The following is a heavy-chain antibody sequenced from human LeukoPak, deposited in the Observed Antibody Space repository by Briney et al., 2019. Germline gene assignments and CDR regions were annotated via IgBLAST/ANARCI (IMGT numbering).Heavy chain of an antibody. Sequence: PGGSLRLSCAASGFTFSSLGMHWVRQAPGQGLEWVAVISFDGSNQYYADSVKGRFTISRENSRNTLSLQMSSLRADDTATYYCLKTMVTFGGLIRTDAFDFWGQGTLVIVSS. CDR2: ISFDGSNQ. CDR1: GFTFSSLG. V-gene: IGHV3-30*18. J-gene: IGHJ3*01. D-gene: IGHD3-16*01. CDR3: LKTMVTFGGLIRTDAFDF.